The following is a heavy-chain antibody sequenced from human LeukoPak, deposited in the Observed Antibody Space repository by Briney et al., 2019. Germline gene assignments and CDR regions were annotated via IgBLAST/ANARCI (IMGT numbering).Heavy chain of an antibody. CDR1: GFTFSSYA. D-gene: IGHD3-22*01. J-gene: IGHJ6*02. Sequence: GGSLRLSCAASGFTFSSYAMHWVRQAPGKGLEWVAVISYDGSNKYYADSVKGRFTISRDNSKNTLYLQMNSLRAEDTAVHYCARGDYYDSSGYPQYYYYYGMDVWGQGNTVTVSS. CDR3: ARGDYYDSSGYPQYYYYYGMDV. V-gene: IGHV3-30-3*01. CDR2: ISYDGSNK.